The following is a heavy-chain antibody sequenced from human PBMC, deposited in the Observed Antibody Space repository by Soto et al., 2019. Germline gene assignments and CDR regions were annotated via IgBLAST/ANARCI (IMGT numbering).Heavy chain of an antibody. Sequence: EVQLLESGGDLAQPGGSLRLICAASGFTFSNYAMTWVRQSPGKGLEWVSTITSAGSTFYGDTVKGRFTISRDNSKSTLYLPMDSLGAEGTAVYYCAKTDKFHSQSSGWANRFDTWGQGTLVTVSS. V-gene: IGHV3-23*01. CDR2: ITSAGST. D-gene: IGHD6-19*01. CDR3: AKTDKFHSQSSGWANRFDT. J-gene: IGHJ4*02. CDR1: GFTFSNYA.